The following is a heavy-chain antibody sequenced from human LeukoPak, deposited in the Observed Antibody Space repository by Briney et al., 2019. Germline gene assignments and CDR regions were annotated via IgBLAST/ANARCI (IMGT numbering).Heavy chain of an antibody. D-gene: IGHD3-22*01. V-gene: IGHV3-23*01. Sequence: PGGSLRLSCAASGFTFSSYAMSWVRQAPGKGLEWVTAISDSGGSTYYADSVKGRFTISRDNPKNTLYLQMNSLRAEDTAVYYCAKPPPYDSCGSYLPHYFDYWGQRTLVTVSS. J-gene: IGHJ4*02. CDR1: GFTFSSYA. CDR2: ISDSGGST. CDR3: AKPPPYDSCGSYLPHYFDY.